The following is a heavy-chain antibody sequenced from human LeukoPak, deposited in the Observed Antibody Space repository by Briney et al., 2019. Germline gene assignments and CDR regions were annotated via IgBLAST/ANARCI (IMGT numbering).Heavy chain of an antibody. CDR3: ARGRDYGDNHFDY. CDR1: GFSFTSYW. J-gene: IGHJ4*02. CDR2: IYPGDSDT. V-gene: IGHV5-51*01. D-gene: IGHD4-17*01. Sequence: GESLKISCKGPGFSFTSYWICWVRQMPGKGLEWMGIIYPGDSDTRYNPSFQGQVTISADKSISTAYLQWSSLKASDTAMYYCARGRDYGDNHFDYWAREPWSPSPQ.